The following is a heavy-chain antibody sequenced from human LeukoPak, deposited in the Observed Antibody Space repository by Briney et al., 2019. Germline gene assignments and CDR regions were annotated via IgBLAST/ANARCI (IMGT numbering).Heavy chain of an antibody. CDR3: ARAGDYDILTGYYSGKFDP. D-gene: IGHD3-9*01. CDR2: INPNSGGT. V-gene: IGHV1-2*02. Sequence: ASVKVSCKASGYTFTGYYMHWVRQAPGQGLEWMGWINPNSGGTNYAQKFQGRVTTTRDTSISTAYMELSRLRSDDTAVYYCARAGDYDILTGYYSGKFDPWGQGTLVTVSS. CDR1: GYTFTGYY. J-gene: IGHJ5*02.